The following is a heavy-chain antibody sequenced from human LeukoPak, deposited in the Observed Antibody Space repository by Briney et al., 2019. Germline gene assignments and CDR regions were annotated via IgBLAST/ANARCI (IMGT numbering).Heavy chain of an antibody. V-gene: IGHV4-59*08. J-gene: IGHJ4*02. CDR3: ARHKTAVAGTFDY. CDR1: GGSISSYY. Sequence: PSETLSLTCTVSGGSISSYYWSWIRQPPGKGLEWIGYIYYSGSTNYNPSLKSRVTISVDTSKNQFSLKLSSVTAADTAVYYCARHKTAVAGTFDYRGQGTLVTVSS. CDR2: IYYSGST. D-gene: IGHD6-19*01.